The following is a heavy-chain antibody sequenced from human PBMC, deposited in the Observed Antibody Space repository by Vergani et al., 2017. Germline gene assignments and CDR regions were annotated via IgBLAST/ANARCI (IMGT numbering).Heavy chain of an antibody. V-gene: IGHV1-2*02. Sequence: QVQLVQSGAEVKKPGASVEVSCKASGYTFTDYFMHWVRQAPGQGLEWMGWINPNSGGTNYAQKFQGRVTMTRDTSISTAYMELSNLRSDDTAMYYCAXVGTSSNRDYFDYWGQGTLVTVSS. CDR2: INPNSGGT. CDR1: GYTFTDYF. J-gene: IGHJ4*02. D-gene: IGHD2-2*01. CDR3: AXVGTSSNRDYFDY.